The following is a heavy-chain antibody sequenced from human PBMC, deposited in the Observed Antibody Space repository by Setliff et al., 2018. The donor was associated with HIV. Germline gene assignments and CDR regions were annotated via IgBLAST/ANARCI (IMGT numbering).Heavy chain of an antibody. V-gene: IGHV3-23*01. D-gene: IGHD6-19*01. CDR2: ISAGGGST. CDR3: AKRGYVSAWYDEPVQFYQHMDV. Sequence: GGSLRLSCAASGFTFSTNAMNWVRQAPGKGLEWVSGISAGGGSTYYAASVKGRFTISRDNSKNTLYMQMNNLRAEDTAVYYCAKRGYVSAWYDEPVQFYQHMDVWGKGTTVTVSS. J-gene: IGHJ6*03. CDR1: GFTFSTNA.